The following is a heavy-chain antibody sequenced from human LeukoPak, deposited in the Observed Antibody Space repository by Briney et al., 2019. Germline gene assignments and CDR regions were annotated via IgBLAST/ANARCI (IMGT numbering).Heavy chain of an antibody. CDR1: GGSFSGYY. J-gene: IGHJ4*02. D-gene: IGHD3-22*01. CDR2: IYHTGST. CDR3: ARGYFDSRGYSNAFDY. Sequence: SETLSLTCAVYGGSFSGYYWSWIRQSPGKGLEWIGYIYHTGSTKYNPSLESRVTISVDTSKNQFSLKLTSVTAADTAVYYCARGYFDSRGYSNAFDYWGQGALVTVSS. V-gene: IGHV4-59*01.